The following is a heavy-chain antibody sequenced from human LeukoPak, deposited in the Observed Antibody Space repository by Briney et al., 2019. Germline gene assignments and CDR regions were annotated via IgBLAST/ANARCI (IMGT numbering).Heavy chain of an antibody. D-gene: IGHD3-10*01. CDR2: IRCDGSNK. Sequence: GGSLRLSCAASGFTFSSYGMHWVRQAPGKGLEWVAFIRCDGSNKYYADSVKGRFTISRDNSKNTLYLQMNSLRAEDTAVYYCAKRSRYYGSGSYAPFDYWGQGTLVTVSS. CDR1: GFTFSSYG. V-gene: IGHV3-30*02. CDR3: AKRSRYYGSGSYAPFDY. J-gene: IGHJ4*02.